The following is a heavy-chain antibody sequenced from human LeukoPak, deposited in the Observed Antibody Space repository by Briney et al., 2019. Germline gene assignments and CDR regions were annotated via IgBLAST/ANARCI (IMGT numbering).Heavy chain of an antibody. CDR1: GGSISSSSFF. V-gene: IGHV4-39*01. Sequence: SETLSLTFTVSGGSISSSSFFWGWIRQPPGKGREWLGSIYFTGTTYYKPSLKSRVTISVDTSKNQFSLELRSVTAADTAVYYCALAYITSSDYWGQGTLVTVSS. CDR2: IYFTGTT. CDR3: ALAYITSSDY. D-gene: IGHD6-6*01. J-gene: IGHJ4*02.